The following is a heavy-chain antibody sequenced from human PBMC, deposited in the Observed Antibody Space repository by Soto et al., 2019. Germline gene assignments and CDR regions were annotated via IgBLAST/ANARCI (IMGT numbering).Heavy chain of an antibody. CDR2: ISGSGGST. Sequence: EVQLLESGGGLVQPGGSLRLSCAASGFTFSSYAMSWVRQAPGKGLEWVSVISGSGGSTYYADSVKGRFTISRDNSKNTLYLQMTSLRAEDTAVYYCSRRSSGWYFDYWGQGTLVTVSS. J-gene: IGHJ4*02. CDR1: GFTFSSYA. V-gene: IGHV3-23*01. D-gene: IGHD6-19*01. CDR3: SRRSSGWYFDY.